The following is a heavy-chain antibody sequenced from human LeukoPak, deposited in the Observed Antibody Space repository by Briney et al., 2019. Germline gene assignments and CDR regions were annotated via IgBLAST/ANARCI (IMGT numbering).Heavy chain of an antibody. V-gene: IGHV4-61*02. CDR2: IYTSGST. Sequence: PSETLSLTCTVSGGSLSSGSYYWSWIRQPAGKGLEWIGRIYTSGSTNYNPSLKSRVTISVDTSKNQFSLKLSSVTAADTAVYYCAREGTARYFDYWGQGTLVTVSS. D-gene: IGHD1-1*01. CDR1: GGSLSSGSYY. CDR3: AREGTARYFDY. J-gene: IGHJ4*02.